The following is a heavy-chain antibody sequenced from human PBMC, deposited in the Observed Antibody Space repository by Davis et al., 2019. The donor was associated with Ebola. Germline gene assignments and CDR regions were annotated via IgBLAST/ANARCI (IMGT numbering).Heavy chain of an antibody. CDR2: ISSRGTNI. J-gene: IGHJ4*02. CDR3: AKVEVTTALAYFDY. D-gene: IGHD4-17*01. V-gene: IGHV3-48*01. Sequence: GESLKISCAASGFTFTSYAMDWVRQAPGKGLEWVSYISSRGTNIYYADSVKGRFTISRDNSKNTLYLQMNSLSAEDTAVYYCAKVEVTTALAYFDYWGQGTLVTVSS. CDR1: GFTFTSYA.